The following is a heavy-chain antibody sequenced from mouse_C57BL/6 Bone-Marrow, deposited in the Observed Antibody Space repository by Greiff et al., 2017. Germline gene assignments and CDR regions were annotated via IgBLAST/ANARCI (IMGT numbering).Heavy chain of an antibody. V-gene: IGHV5-6*02. CDR2: ISSGGSYT. CDR1: GFTFSSYG. D-gene: IGHD1-1*01. Sequence: EVKVVESGGDLVKPGGSLKLSCAASGFTFSSYGMSWVRQTPDKRLEWVATISSGGSYTYYPDSVKGRFTLSRDNAKNTLYLQMSSLKSEDTAMYYCARRGTVGYAMDYWGQGTSVTVSS. CDR3: ARRGTVGYAMDY. J-gene: IGHJ4*01.